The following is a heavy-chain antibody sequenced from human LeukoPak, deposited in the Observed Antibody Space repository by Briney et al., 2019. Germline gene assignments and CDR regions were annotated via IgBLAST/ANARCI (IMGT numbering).Heavy chain of an antibody. J-gene: IGHJ4*02. V-gene: IGHV3-30*07. CDR2: ISYDGSNK. CDR1: GFTFSSYA. Sequence: GRSLRLSCAASGFTFSSYAMHWVRQAPGKGLEWVAVISYDGSNKYYADSVKGRFTISRDNSKNTLYLQMNSLRAEDTAVYYCAKRRDGESGHVNYWGQGALVTVSS. CDR3: AKRRDGESGHVNY. D-gene: IGHD5-12*01.